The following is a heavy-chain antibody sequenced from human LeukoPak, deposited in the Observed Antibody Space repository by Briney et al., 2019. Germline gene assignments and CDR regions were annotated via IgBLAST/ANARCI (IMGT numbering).Heavy chain of an antibody. CDR3: AREGYDFSSGYYSDYYYMDV. CDR1: GYTFTGYY. J-gene: IGHJ6*03. V-gene: IGHV1-2*02. CDR2: INPNSGGT. D-gene: IGHD3-3*01. Sequence: ASVKVSCKASGYTFTGYYMHWVRQAPGQGLEWMGWINPNSGGTNYAQKFQGRVTMTRDTSISTAYMELSRLRSDDTAVYYCAREGYDFSSGYYSDYYYMDVWGKGTTVTVSS.